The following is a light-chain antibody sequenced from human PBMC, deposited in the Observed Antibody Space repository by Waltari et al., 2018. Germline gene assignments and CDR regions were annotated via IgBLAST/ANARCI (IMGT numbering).Light chain of an antibody. CDR3: QQYRYSPWT. J-gene: IGKJ1*01. Sequence: ETLFTQSPGTLSLSPGERATLPCRASQSVSSDLAGYQQKPGQAPRLLISGASSSATGIPDSFSGSGSGSDFTLTVSRLEPEDVAVYYWQQYRYSPWTFGQGTKVEL. CDR2: GAS. CDR1: QSVSSD. V-gene: IGKV3-20*01.